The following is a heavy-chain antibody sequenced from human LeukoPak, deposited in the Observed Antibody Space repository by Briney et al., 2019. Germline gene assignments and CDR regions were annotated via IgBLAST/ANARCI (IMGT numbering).Heavy chain of an antibody. CDR2: IYDSGST. Sequence: PSETLSLTCTVFGGSISSYYWSWVRQPPGKGLEWIGYIYDSGSTNYNPSLKSRVTISVDTSKNQFSLKLSSVTAAGTAVYYCARDLRYCSSTSCYADYYYGMDVRGQGTTVTVSS. V-gene: IGHV4-59*01. D-gene: IGHD2-2*01. CDR3: ARDLRYCSSTSCYADYYYGMDV. CDR1: GGSISSYY. J-gene: IGHJ6*02.